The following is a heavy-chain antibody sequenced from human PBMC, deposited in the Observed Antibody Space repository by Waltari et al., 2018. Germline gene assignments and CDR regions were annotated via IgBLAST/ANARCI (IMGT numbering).Heavy chain of an antibody. Sequence: EVQLVESGGGLVKPGGSLRLSCAASGFTFSSDSMNWVRQAHGKGLEWVSSISSSSSYIYYADSVKGRFTISRDNAKNSLYLQMNSLRAEDTAVYYCARENCSSTSCYTDYYYGMDVWGQGTTVTVSS. D-gene: IGHD2-2*02. V-gene: IGHV3-21*01. CDR2: ISSSSSYI. J-gene: IGHJ6*02. CDR3: ARENCSSTSCYTDYYYGMDV. CDR1: GFTFSSDS.